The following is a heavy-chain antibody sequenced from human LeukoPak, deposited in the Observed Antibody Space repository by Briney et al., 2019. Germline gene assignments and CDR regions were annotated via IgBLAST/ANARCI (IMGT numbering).Heavy chain of an antibody. V-gene: IGHV3-21*01. Sequence: GGSLRLSCAASGFTFSSYSMNWVRQAPGKGLEWVSSISSGSSYIYYADSVKGRFTISRDNSKNTLYLQMNSLRAEDTAVYYCASGPKRITPFDYWGQGTLVTVSS. CDR2: ISSGSSYI. CDR1: GFTFSSYS. CDR3: ASGPKRITPFDY. J-gene: IGHJ4*02. D-gene: IGHD2-15*01.